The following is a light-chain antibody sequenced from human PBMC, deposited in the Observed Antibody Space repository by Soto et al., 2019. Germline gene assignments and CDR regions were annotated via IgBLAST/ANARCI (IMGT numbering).Light chain of an antibody. CDR2: GAS. V-gene: IGKV3-15*01. Sequence: EIVMTQSPATLSVSPGETATHSCRASQYISTTLAWFQQKPGQPPRILIYGASVRSAGIPARFSGSGSGTEFTLTISSLQSEDFAVYYCHQYNNWPRTFGQGTKVEIK. J-gene: IGKJ1*01. CDR1: QYISTT. CDR3: HQYNNWPRT.